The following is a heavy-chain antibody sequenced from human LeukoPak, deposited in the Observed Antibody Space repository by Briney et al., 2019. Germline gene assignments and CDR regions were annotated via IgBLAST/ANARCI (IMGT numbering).Heavy chain of an antibody. Sequence: PGGSLRLSGAASGFTFSTYWMHWVRKAPGKGLVWVSCINTDGSSTNYADSVKGRFTISRDNARNTLYLQMNSLRAEDTAVYYCARGYCSSTSCYQEDWGQGTLVTVSS. J-gene: IGHJ4*02. CDR3: ARGYCSSTSCYQED. D-gene: IGHD2-2*01. CDR1: GFTFSTYW. V-gene: IGHV3-74*01. CDR2: INTDGSST.